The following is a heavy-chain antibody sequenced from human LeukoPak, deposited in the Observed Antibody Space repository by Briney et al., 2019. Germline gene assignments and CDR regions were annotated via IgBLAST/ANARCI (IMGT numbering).Heavy chain of an antibody. D-gene: IGHD2-2*01. CDR2: IYYSGST. CDR1: GVSISSGGYY. V-gene: IGHV4-31*03. Sequence: PSQTLSLTCTVSGVSISSGGYYWSWIRQHSGKGLEWIGYIYYSGSTYYNPSLKSRVTISVDTSKNQFSLKLSSVTAADTAVYYCARLYCSSTSCPFDYWGQGTLVTVSS. J-gene: IGHJ4*02. CDR3: ARLYCSSTSCPFDY.